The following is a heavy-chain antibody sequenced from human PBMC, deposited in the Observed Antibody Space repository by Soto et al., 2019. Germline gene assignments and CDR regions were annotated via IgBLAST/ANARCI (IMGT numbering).Heavy chain of an antibody. CDR3: ARAGPGTYSYGYFGMDV. V-gene: IGHV3-30-3*01. Sequence: QVQLVESGGGVVQPGRSLRLSCAASGFTFSSYAMRWVRQAPGKGLEWVAVISYDGSNKYYADSVKGRFTISRDNSKNTLYLQMNSLRAEDTAVYYCARAGPGTYSYGYFGMDVWGQGTTVTVSS. D-gene: IGHD5-18*01. J-gene: IGHJ6*02. CDR2: ISYDGSNK. CDR1: GFTFSSYA.